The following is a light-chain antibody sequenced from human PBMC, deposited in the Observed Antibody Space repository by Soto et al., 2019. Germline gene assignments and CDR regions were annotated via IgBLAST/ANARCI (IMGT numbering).Light chain of an antibody. CDR1: QSVDSTY. J-gene: IGKJ4*01. V-gene: IGKV3D-20*02. Sequence: DIVLTQSPGTLSLSPGESATLSCRASQSVDSTYITWYQQKPGQAPRLLIYGTSGRATGIPARFSGSGSGTDFTLTISSLEPEDFAVYYCQQRSNSLTFGGGTKVDIK. CDR2: GTS. CDR3: QQRSNSLT.